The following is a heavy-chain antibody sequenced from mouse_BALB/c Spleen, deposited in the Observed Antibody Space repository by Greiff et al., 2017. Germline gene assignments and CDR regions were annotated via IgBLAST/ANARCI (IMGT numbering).Heavy chain of an antibody. Sequence: EVKLMESGGGLVQPGGSLKLSCAASGFTFSSYGMSWVRQTPDKRLELVATINSNGGSTYYPDSVKGRFTISRDNAKNTLYLQMSSLKSEDTAMYYCAREGYYYDYRYYYAMDYWGQGTSVTVSS. J-gene: IGHJ4*01. V-gene: IGHV5-6-3*01. CDR1: GFTFSSYG. CDR2: INSNGGST. CDR3: AREGYYYDYRYYYAMDY. D-gene: IGHD2-4*01.